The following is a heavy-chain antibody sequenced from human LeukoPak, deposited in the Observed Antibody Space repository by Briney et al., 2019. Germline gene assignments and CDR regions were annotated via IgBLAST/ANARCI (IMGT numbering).Heavy chain of an antibody. CDR3: AKAAYSYGYPDAFDI. CDR2: ISGSGGST. D-gene: IGHD5-18*01. V-gene: IGHV3-23*01. Sequence: GCSLRVSCAASGFTFSNYGMIWLRQAPGKGLEWVSAISGSGGSTDYADPVKGRFTISRDNSKTTLYLQMNSLSAEDTAVYYCAKAAYSYGYPDAFDIWGQGTMVTVSS. J-gene: IGHJ3*02. CDR1: GFTFSNYG.